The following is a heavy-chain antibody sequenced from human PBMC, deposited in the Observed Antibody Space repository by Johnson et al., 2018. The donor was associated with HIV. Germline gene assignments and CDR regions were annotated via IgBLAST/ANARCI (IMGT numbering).Heavy chain of an antibody. D-gene: IGHD1-26*01. Sequence: VQLVESGGGVVQPGRSLRLSCAASGFTFSSYAMHWVRQAPGKGLEWVAVISYDGSNKYYADSVKGRFTISRDNSKNTLYMQMNSLRAEDTAVYYCAKDMAPSGSYHRPLPGSFDIWGQGTMVTVSS. CDR2: ISYDGSNK. J-gene: IGHJ3*02. CDR1: GFTFSSYA. CDR3: AKDMAPSGSYHRPLPGSFDI. V-gene: IGHV3-30*04.